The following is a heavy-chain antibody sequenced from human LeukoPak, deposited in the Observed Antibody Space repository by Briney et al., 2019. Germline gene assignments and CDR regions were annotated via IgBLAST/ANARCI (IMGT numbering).Heavy chain of an antibody. J-gene: IGHJ3*02. CDR3: AKEVYGAFDI. D-gene: IGHD5/OR15-5a*01. CDR1: GFTFDDYA. Sequence: GGSLRLSCAASGFTFDDYAMHWVRQAPGKGLEWVSGISWNSGSIGYADSVKGRFTISRDNAKNSLYLQMNSLRAEDTALYYCAKEVYGAFDIWGQGTMDTVSS. CDR2: ISWNSGSI. V-gene: IGHV3-9*01.